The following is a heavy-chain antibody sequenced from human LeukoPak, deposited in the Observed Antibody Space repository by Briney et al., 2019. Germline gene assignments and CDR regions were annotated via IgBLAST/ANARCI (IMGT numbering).Heavy chain of an antibody. CDR1: GFTFSSYA. Sequence: GRSLRLSCAASGFTFSSYAMHWVRQAPGKGLEWVAVISYDGSNEYYADSVKGRFTMSRDNSKNRLYLQMNSLRAEDTAVYYCARGGVVPYYYYGMDVWGQGTTVTVSS. CDR3: ARGGVVPYYYYGMDV. J-gene: IGHJ6*02. CDR2: ISYDGSNE. D-gene: IGHD3-16*01. V-gene: IGHV3-30-3*01.